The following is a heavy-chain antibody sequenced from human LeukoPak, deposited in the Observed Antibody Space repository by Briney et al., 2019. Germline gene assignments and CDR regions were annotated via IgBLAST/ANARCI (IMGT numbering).Heavy chain of an antibody. CDR1: GGSFSGYY. CDR2: ISNSGAT. D-gene: IGHD5-18*01. CDR3: ARRRFSYGFMADPFDL. J-gene: IGHJ3*01. Sequence: SETLSLTCAVYGGSFSGYYWGWIRQPPGKGLEWIGEISNSGATNDNPSLKSRVTISVDKSKTQFSLTLNSLTAADTAMYYCARRRFSYGFMADPFDLWGQGTMVTVSS. V-gene: IGHV4-34*01.